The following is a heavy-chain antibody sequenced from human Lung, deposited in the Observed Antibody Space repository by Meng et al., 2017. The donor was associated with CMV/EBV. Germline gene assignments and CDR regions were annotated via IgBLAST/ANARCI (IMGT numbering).Heavy chain of an antibody. Sequence: GESPKISCAASGFTFSSYSMNWVRQAPGKGLEWVSSISSSSSYIYYADSVKGRFTISRDNAKNSLYLQMNSLRAEDTAVYYCARDYGNDYWGQGTLVTVSS. CDR1: GFTFSSYS. CDR3: ARDYGNDY. D-gene: IGHD4-17*01. V-gene: IGHV3-21*01. CDR2: ISSSSSYI. J-gene: IGHJ4*02.